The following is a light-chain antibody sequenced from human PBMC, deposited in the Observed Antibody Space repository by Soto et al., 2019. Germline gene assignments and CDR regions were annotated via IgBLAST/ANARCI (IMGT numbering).Light chain of an antibody. J-gene: IGKJ5*01. CDR1: QSLVHSDGIAY. Sequence: DVVMTQSPLSLPVPPGQPASISCRSNQSLVHSDGIAYFSWFQQRPGRAPRRLIYRVSSRDSGVPARFSGSGSGTDFALKISRVEAEDVGVYYCMQGTHWPITFGQGTRLEIK. CDR2: RVS. V-gene: IGKV2-30*02. CDR3: MQGTHWPIT.